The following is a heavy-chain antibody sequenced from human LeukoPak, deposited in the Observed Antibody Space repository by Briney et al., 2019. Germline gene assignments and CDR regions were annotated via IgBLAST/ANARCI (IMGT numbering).Heavy chain of an antibody. CDR1: GFTFSSCA. CDR2: ISGSGTSR. CDR3: ARDYGDYVDMAFDI. Sequence: PGGSLRLSCAASGFTFSSCAMYWVRQAPGKGLEWVSAISGSGTSRYYADSVKGRFTISRDNAKNTLYLQMNSLRAEDTAVYYCARDYGDYVDMAFDIWGQGTMVTVSS. V-gene: IGHV3-23*01. J-gene: IGHJ3*02. D-gene: IGHD4-17*01.